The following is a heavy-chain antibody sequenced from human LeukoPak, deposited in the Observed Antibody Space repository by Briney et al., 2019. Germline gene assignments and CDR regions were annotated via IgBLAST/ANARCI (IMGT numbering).Heavy chain of an antibody. CDR3: VRGRYDSTGDYSYYYMDV. Sequence: SETLSLTCAVYGGSFSGYYWSWIRQPPGKGLEWIGEINHSGSTNYNPSLKSRVTISVDTSKNQFSLKLNSVTAADTAVYYCVRGRYDSTGDYSYYYMDVWGKGTTVTVSS. CDR2: INHSGST. J-gene: IGHJ6*03. D-gene: IGHD3-22*01. V-gene: IGHV4-34*01. CDR1: GGSFSGYY.